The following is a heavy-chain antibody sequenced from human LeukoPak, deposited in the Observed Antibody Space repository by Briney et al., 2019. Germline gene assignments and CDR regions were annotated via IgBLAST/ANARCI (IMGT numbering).Heavy chain of an antibody. CDR1: GYTFTSYY. CDR3: ARACDFWSGSVDAFDI. Sequence: ASVKVSCKASGYTFTSYYMHWVRQAPGQGLEWMGIINPSGGSTSYAQKFQGRVTMTRDTSTSTVYMELSSLRSGDTAVYYCARACDFWSGSVDAFDIWGQGTMVTVSS. V-gene: IGHV1-46*01. J-gene: IGHJ3*02. D-gene: IGHD3-3*01. CDR2: INPSGGST.